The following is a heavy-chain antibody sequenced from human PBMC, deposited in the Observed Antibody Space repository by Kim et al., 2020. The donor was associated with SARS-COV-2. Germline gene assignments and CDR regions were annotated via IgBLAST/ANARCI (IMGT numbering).Heavy chain of an antibody. CDR1: GFTFSSYS. D-gene: IGHD3-10*01. V-gene: IGHV3-48*04. J-gene: IGHJ6*02. CDR3: ASLERTMGLYYYYGMDV. CDR2: ISSSSSTI. Sequence: VGSLRLSCAASGFTFSSYSMNWVRQAPGKGLEWVSYISSSSSTIYYADSVKGRFTISRDNAKNSLYLQMNSLRAEDTAVYYCASLERTMGLYYYYGMDVWGQGTTVTVSS.